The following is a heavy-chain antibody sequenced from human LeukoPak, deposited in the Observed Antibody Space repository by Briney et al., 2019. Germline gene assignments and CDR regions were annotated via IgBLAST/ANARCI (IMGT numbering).Heavy chain of an antibody. D-gene: IGHD3-10*01. Sequence: PGGSLRLSCAASGFTFSSYGMHWVRQAPGKGLEWVAVISYDGSNKYYADSVKGRFTISRDNSKNTLYLQMNSLRAEDTAVYYCAKNMVRGSFGLTPNRYYYYYGMDVWGQGTTVTVSS. CDR2: ISYDGSNK. CDR3: AKNMVRGSFGLTPNRYYYYYGMDV. CDR1: GFTFSSYG. J-gene: IGHJ6*02. V-gene: IGHV3-30*18.